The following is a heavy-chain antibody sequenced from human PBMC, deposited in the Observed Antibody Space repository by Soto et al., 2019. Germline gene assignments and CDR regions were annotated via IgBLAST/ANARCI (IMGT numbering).Heavy chain of an antibody. V-gene: IGHV4-39*01. CDR2: IHYSGST. Sequence: SETLSLTCTVSGDSITSSSFSWGWIRQPPGKGLEWIGSIHYSGSTYYNQSLKSRVTISVDTSKNQFSLRLSSMTAADTALYYCARHVRATGTTGYWGQGALVTVSS. J-gene: IGHJ4*02. CDR3: ARHVRATGTTGY. D-gene: IGHD1-1*01. CDR1: GDSITSSSFS.